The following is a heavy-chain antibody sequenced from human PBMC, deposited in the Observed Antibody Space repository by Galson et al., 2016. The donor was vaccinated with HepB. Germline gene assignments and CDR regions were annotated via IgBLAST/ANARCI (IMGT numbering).Heavy chain of an antibody. CDR2: IIPMFGTT. J-gene: IGHJ4*02. CDR3: ASHTRGQYDSGRYEFNY. CDR1: GGTFSSFA. D-gene: IGHD3-10*01. Sequence: SVKVSCKASGGTFSSFAINWVRQAPGQGLEWMGGIIPMFGTTNHAQKFRGRATMTADESTSTAYMELSSLRCQDTAVYFCASHTRGQYDSGRYEFNYWGQGTLVTVSS. V-gene: IGHV1-69*13.